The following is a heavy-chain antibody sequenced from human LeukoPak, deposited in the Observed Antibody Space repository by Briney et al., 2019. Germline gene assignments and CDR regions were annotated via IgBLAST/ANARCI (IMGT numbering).Heavy chain of an antibody. Sequence: ASVKVSCKASGGTFSSYAISWVRQAPGQGLEWMGGIIPIFGTANYAQKFQGRVTITTDESTSTAYMELSSLRSEDTAVYYCARDRGVVVPAATVFQHWGQGTLVTVSS. CDR1: GGTFSSYA. CDR2: IIPIFGTA. J-gene: IGHJ1*01. CDR3: ARDRGVVVPAATVFQH. V-gene: IGHV1-69*05. D-gene: IGHD2-2*01.